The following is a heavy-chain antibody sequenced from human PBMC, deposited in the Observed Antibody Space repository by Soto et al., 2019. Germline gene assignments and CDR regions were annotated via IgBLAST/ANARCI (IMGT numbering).Heavy chain of an antibody. D-gene: IGHD2-15*01. J-gene: IGHJ4*02. Sequence: QVQLQESGSGLVKPSQTLSLTCTVSGGSISSGNYYWSWIRRPPGKGLEWIGFISYSGSTYYSTSLKSRVTISVDTSKSQFSLNLSFVTAADTAVYYCATMGTPATGLYFFDYWGQGSLVTVSS. CDR3: ATMGTPATGLYFFDY. CDR2: ISYSGST. V-gene: IGHV4-30-4*01. CDR1: GGSISSGNYY.